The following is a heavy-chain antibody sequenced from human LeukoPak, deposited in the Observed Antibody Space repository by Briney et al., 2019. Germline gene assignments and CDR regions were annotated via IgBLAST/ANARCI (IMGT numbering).Heavy chain of an antibody. CDR2: IYYSGST. V-gene: IGHV4-59*01. Sequence: SETLSLTCTVSGSSIGSYFWSWVRQPPGKGLEWIGYIYYSGSTNYNPSLKSRVTISVDTSKNQFSLKLSSVTAADTAVYYCARGEWLSYYYYGMDVWGQGTTVTVSS. J-gene: IGHJ6*02. D-gene: IGHD3-3*01. CDR1: GSSIGSYF. CDR3: ARGEWLSYYYYGMDV.